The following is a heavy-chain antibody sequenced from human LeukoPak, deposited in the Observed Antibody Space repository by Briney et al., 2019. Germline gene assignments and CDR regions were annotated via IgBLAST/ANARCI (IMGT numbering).Heavy chain of an antibody. CDR2: INHSGSN. D-gene: IGHD2-2*01. Sequence: PSETLSLTCAVYGGSFTGYYWTWIRQPPGKGLEWIGEINHSGSNNYNPSFKSRVTTSVDTSKSQFSLKVSSVTAADTAVYYCARVGCSSSSCNVSYYYHYYYMDVWGKGTTVTVSS. V-gene: IGHV4-34*01. J-gene: IGHJ6*03. CDR1: GGSFTGYY. CDR3: ARVGCSSSSCNVSYYYHYYYMDV.